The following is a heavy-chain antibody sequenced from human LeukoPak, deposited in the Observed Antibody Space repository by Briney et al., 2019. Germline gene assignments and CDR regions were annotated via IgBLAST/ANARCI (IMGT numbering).Heavy chain of an antibody. CDR2: INHSGST. D-gene: IGHD1-7*01. V-gene: IGHV4-34*01. CDR1: GGSFSGYY. CDR3: ARAFRTGTTSY. J-gene: IGHJ4*02. Sequence: SETLSLTCAVYGGSFSGYYWSWIRQPPGKGLDWIGEINHSGSTNYNPSLKSRVTISVDTSKNQFSLKLSSVTAADTAVYYCARAFRTGTTSYWGQGTLVTVSS.